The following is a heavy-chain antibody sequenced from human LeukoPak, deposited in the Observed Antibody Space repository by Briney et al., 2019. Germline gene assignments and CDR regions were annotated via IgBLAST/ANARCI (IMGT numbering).Heavy chain of an antibody. J-gene: IGHJ4*02. V-gene: IGHV3-30*18. CDR2: ISYDGSHK. CDR1: GFTFSGYC. CDR3: AKDRNIVGATTNFDY. D-gene: IGHD1-26*01. Sequence: GSTLRLSCAASGFTFSGYCMHWVPQAPGKGLEGVTVISYDGSHKYYADSVKGRFTISRDNYQNKLYLQMKSLRAEHTAVYHCAKDRNIVGATTNFDYWGQGTLVTVSS.